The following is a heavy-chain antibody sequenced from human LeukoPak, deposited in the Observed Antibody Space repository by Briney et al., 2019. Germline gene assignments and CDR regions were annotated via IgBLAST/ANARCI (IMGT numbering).Heavy chain of an antibody. Sequence: MSSETLSLTCTVSGGSISSYYWSWIRQPPGKGLEWIGYIYTSGSTNYNPSLKSRVTISVDTSKNHFSLKLSSVTAADTAVYYCARHPSAGYASCFDYWGQGTLVTVSS. CDR2: IYTSGST. D-gene: IGHD5-12*01. CDR1: GGSISSYY. CDR3: ARHPSAGYASCFDY. V-gene: IGHV4-4*09. J-gene: IGHJ4*02.